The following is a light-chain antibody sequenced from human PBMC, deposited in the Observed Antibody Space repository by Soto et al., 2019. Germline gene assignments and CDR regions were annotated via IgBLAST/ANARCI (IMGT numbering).Light chain of an antibody. CDR3: AAWDDSLNGL. CDR2: SNN. V-gene: IGLV1-44*01. J-gene: IGLJ2*01. CDR1: SSNIGSNT. Sequence: QSVLTQPPSASGTPGQRVTISCSGSSSNIGSNTVNWYQQLPGTAPKLLIYSNNQRPSAVPDRFSGSKSGTSASLAISGLQSEDEGDYYCAAWDDSLNGLFGGGTKLTVL.